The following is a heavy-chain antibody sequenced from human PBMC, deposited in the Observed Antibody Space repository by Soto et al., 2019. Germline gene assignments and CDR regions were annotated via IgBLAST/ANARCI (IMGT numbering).Heavy chain of an antibody. Sequence: ASVKVSCKASGYTFTSYYMHWVRQAPGQGLEWMGIINPSGGSTSYAQKFQGRVTMTRDTSTSTVYMELSSLGSEDTAVCYCARETGGDWRYFDYWGQGTLVTVSS. D-gene: IGHD2-21*02. CDR2: INPSGGST. J-gene: IGHJ4*02. V-gene: IGHV1-46*03. CDR3: ARETGGDWRYFDY. CDR1: GYTFTSYY.